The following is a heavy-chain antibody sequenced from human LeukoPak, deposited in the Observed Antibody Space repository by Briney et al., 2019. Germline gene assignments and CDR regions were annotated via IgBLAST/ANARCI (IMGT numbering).Heavy chain of an antibody. V-gene: IGHV4-59*01. J-gene: IGHJ3*02. Sequence: PSETLSLTCTVSGGSISSYYWSWIRQPPGKGLEWIGYIYYSGSTNYNPSLNSRVTISVDASKNQFSLKLSSVTAADTAVYYCARLFEVADAFDIWGQGTMVTVSS. CDR3: ARLFEVADAFDI. CDR1: GGSISSYY. D-gene: IGHD2-21*01. CDR2: IYYSGST.